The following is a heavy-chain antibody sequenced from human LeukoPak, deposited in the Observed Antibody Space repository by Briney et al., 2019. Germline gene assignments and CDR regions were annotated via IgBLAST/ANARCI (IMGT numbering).Heavy chain of an antibody. D-gene: IGHD2-2*01. V-gene: IGHV1-18*01. CDR2: ISTYNGTT. CDR1: GYSFSLYG. CDR3: ARVTHWDIIVPPAAKVFDF. J-gene: IGHJ4*02. Sequence: ASVKVSCKGVGYSFSLYGISWVRQAPGQGLEWMGWISTYNGTTNYPQKLQGRVTMTTDTSTNTVYMELRSLRSDDTAVYFCARVTHWDIIVPPAAKVFDFWGQGTLVTVSS.